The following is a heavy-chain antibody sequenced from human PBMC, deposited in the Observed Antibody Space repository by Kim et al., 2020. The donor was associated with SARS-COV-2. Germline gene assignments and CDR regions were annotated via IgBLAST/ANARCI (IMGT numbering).Heavy chain of an antibody. Sequence: SETLSLTCTVSGGSISSSSYYWGWIRQPPGKGLEWIGSIYYSGSTYYNPSLKSRVTISVDTSKNQFSLKLSSVTAADTAVYYCARHGGGWYFDLWGRGTL. CDR2: IYYSGST. V-gene: IGHV4-39*01. J-gene: IGHJ2*01. D-gene: IGHD3-16*01. CDR3: ARHGGGWYFDL. CDR1: GGSISSSSYY.